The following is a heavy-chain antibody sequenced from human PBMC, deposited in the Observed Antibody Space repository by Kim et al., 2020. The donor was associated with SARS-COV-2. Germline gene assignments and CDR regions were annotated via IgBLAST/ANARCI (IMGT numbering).Heavy chain of an antibody. CDR3: ARAGYYDSSGLGYFDY. Sequence: GGSLRLSCAASGFTFSSYAMHWVRQAPGKGLEWVAAISYDGSNKYYADSVKGRFTISRDNSKNTLYLQMNSLRAEDTAVYYCARAGYYDSSGLGYFDYWGQGTLVTVSS. D-gene: IGHD3-22*01. J-gene: IGHJ4*02. V-gene: IGHV3-30*04. CDR2: ISYDGSNK. CDR1: GFTFSSYA.